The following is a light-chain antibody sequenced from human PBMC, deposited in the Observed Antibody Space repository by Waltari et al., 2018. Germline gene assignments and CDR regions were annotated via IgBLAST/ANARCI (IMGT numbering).Light chain of an antibody. V-gene: IGKV3-11*01. CDR3: QLRYSWPPKFT. Sequence: EIVLTQSPATLSLSPGERATLSCEASQRVSNYLAWYQQKRGQTPRLLIYDASNRATVIPARFRGSGSGTDFTLTISGLEPEDSAVYYCQLRYSWPPKFTFGPGTKVEIK. CDR2: DAS. J-gene: IGKJ3*01. CDR1: QRVSNY.